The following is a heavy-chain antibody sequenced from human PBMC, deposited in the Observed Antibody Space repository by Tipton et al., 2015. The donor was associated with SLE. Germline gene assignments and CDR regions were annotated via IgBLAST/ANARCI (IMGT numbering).Heavy chain of an antibody. Sequence: SLRLSCAASGFTFSNYWMSWVRQAPGKGLEWVANIKQDGSEKYYVDSVKGRFTISRDNAKNSLYLQMNSLRAEDTAVYYCARDCIRPSCCGGGDFCYGMDVWGQGTTVTVSS. CDR2: IKQDGSEK. J-gene: IGHJ6*02. D-gene: IGHD2-2*01. CDR3: ARDCIRPSCCGGGDFCYGMDV. CDR1: GFTFSNYW. V-gene: IGHV3-7*01.